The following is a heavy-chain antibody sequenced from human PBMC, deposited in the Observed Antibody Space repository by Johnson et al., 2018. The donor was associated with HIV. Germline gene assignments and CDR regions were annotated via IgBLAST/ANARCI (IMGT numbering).Heavy chain of an antibody. Sequence: VQLVESGGGVVQPGRSLRLSCAASGFTVSSNYMSWVRQPPGKGLEWVSIIYSGGGTYYADSVKGRFTISRDNSKNTLYLQMNSLRAEDTAVYYCARAPGGWVGAFDIWGQGTMVTVSS. J-gene: IGHJ3*02. D-gene: IGHD6-19*01. V-gene: IGHV3-66*02. CDR3: ARAPGGWVGAFDI. CDR1: GFTVSSNY. CDR2: IYSGGGT.